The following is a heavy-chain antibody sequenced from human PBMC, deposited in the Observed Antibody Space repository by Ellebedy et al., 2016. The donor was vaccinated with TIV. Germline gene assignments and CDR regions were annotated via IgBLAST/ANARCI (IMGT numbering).Heavy chain of an antibody. J-gene: IGHJ4*02. CDR1: GFTFNSYA. CDR2: VSYDGSNK. V-gene: IGHV3-30-3*01. CDR3: ARDLKKRAAAGTELDY. D-gene: IGHD6-13*01. Sequence: GESLKISCAASGFTFNSYAIHWVCQAPGKGLEWVAVVSYDGSNKYYAASVKGRFTISRDNSKNTLYLQMNSLRAEDTAVYYCARDLKKRAAAGTELDYWGQGTLVTVSS.